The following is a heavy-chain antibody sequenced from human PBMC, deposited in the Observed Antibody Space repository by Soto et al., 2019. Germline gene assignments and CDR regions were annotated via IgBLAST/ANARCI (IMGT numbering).Heavy chain of an antibody. CDR1: GFSLTTSGVA. CDR3: AHRPTSTDDFSFDY. D-gene: IGHD2-21*02. J-gene: IGHJ4*02. CDR2: FYWNDDK. V-gene: IGHV2-5*01. Sequence: QITLTESGPTLVTPTQTLTLTCSFSGFSLTTSGVAVGWFRQPPGQAPEWLALFYWNDDKRYSPSLRSRLTVTGDSSKNQVVLTLANVDPVDSGTYYCAHRPTSTDDFSFDYWGQGTLVTVSS.